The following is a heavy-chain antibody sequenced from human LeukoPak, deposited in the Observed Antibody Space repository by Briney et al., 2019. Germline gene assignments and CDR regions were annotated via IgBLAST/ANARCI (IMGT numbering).Heavy chain of an antibody. CDR3: ARAQRGYCSSTSCYYAWFDP. J-gene: IGHJ5*02. D-gene: IGHD2-2*01. CDR1: GGSISSYY. CDR2: IYYSGST. Sequence: PSETLSLTCTVSGGSISSYYWSWIRQPPGKGLEWIGYIYYSGSTNYNSSLKSRVTISVDTSKNQFSLKLSSVTAADTAVYYCARAQRGYCSSTSCYYAWFDPWGQGTLVTVSS. V-gene: IGHV4-59*01.